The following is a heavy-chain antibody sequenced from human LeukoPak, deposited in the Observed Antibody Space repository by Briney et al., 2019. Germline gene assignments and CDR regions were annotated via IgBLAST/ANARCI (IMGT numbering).Heavy chain of an antibody. CDR3: AREEQQLADY. D-gene: IGHD6-13*01. J-gene: IGHJ4*02. Sequence: PGGSLRLSCAASGFTFSSYEMHWVRQAPGKGLEWVSYISSSGSTIYYADSVKGRFTISRDNAKNSLYLQMNSLRAEDTAVYYCAREEQQLADYWGQGTLVTVSS. V-gene: IGHV3-48*03. CDR1: GFTFSSYE. CDR2: ISSSGSTI.